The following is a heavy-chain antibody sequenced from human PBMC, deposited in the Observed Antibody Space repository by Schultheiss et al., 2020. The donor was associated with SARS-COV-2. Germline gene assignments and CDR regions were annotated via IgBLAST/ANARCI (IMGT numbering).Heavy chain of an antibody. CDR2: ISYDGSNK. Sequence: GGSLRLSCAASGFTFSSYAMHWVRQAPGKGLEWVAVISYDGSNKYYADSVKGRFTISRDNSKNTLYVQMNSLKTDDTAVYYCASEGLREAFDIWGPGTKVTVSS. CDR3: ASEGLREAFDI. D-gene: IGHD4-17*01. V-gene: IGHV3-30-3*01. CDR1: GFTFSSYA. J-gene: IGHJ3*02.